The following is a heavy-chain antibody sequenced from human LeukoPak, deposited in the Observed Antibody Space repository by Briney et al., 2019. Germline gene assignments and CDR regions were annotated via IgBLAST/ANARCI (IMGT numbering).Heavy chain of an antibody. CDR2: ISSSSSTI. D-gene: IGHD3-3*01. CDR3: AREAYSDFWSGYLVHPNWFDP. V-gene: IGHV3-48*01. CDR1: GFTFSTYS. Sequence: GGSLRLSCAASGFTFSTYSMNWVRQAPGKGLEWVSYISSSSSTIYYADSVKGRFTISRDNAKNSLYLQMNSLRAEDTAVYYCAREAYSDFWSGYLVHPNWFDPWGRGTLVTVSS. J-gene: IGHJ5*02.